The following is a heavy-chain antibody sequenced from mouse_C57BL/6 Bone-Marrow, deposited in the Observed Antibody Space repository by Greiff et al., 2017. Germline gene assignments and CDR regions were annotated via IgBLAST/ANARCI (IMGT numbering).Heavy chain of an antibody. D-gene: IGHD3-3*01. CDR1: GFTFSDYG. Sequence: EVKLMESGGGLVKPGGSLKLSCAASGFTFSDYGMHWVRQAPEKGLEWVAYISSGSSTIYYADTVKGRFTISRDNAKNTLYLQMTSLRSEDTAMYYCARQGTPGYWGQGTSVTVSS. CDR2: ISSGSSTI. CDR3: ARQGTPGY. V-gene: IGHV5-17*01. J-gene: IGHJ4*01.